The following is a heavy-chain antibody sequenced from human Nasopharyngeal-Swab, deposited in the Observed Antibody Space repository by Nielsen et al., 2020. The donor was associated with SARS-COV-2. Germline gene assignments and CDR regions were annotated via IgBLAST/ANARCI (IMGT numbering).Heavy chain of an antibody. J-gene: IGHJ6*02. CDR2: INHSGST. Sequence: WIRQPPGKGLEWIGEINHSGSTNYNPSLKSRVTISVDTSKNRFSLKLSSVTAADTAVYYCASSPLWFGEPEHGMDVWGQGTTVTVSS. D-gene: IGHD3-10*01. V-gene: IGHV4-34*01. CDR3: ASSPLWFGEPEHGMDV.